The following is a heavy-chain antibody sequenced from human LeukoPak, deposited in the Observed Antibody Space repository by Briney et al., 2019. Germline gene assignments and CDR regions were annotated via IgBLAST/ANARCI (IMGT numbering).Heavy chain of an antibody. V-gene: IGHV3-9*03. CDR1: GFTFDDYA. J-gene: IGHJ4*02. CDR2: ISWNSGSI. D-gene: IGHD7-27*01. Sequence: GGSLRLSCAASGFTFDDYAMHWVRQAPGRGLEWVSGISWNSGSIGYADSVKGRFTISRDNAKNSLYLQMNSLRAEDMALYYCAKENPTGDYFDYWGQGTLVTVSS. CDR3: AKENPTGDYFDY.